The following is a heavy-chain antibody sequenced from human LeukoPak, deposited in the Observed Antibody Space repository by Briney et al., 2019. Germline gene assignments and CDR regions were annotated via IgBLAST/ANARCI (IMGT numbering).Heavy chain of an antibody. CDR1: GFTFSNYW. D-gene: IGHD3-3*01. CDR3: AKDHYWSIDY. J-gene: IGHJ4*02. CDR2: IKQDGSEK. V-gene: IGHV3-7*01. Sequence: GGSLRLSCAASGFTFSNYWMNWVRQAPGKGLEWVANIKQDGSEKHYVGSVKGRFTISRDNAENSLFLQMNSLRAEDTGVYYCAKDHYWSIDYWGRGTLVTVSS.